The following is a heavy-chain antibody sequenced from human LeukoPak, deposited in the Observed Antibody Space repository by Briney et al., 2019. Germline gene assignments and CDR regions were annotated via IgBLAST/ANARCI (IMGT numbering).Heavy chain of an antibody. J-gene: IGHJ6*03. V-gene: IGHV1-8*03. CDR3: ARGGGNPILYHYYYMDV. Sequence: ASVKVSCKASGYTFTSYGISWVRQATGQGLEWMGWMNPNSGNTGYAQEFQGRVTITRNTSINTAYMELSSLRSEDTAVYYCARGGGNPILYHYYYMDVWGKGTTVTVSS. D-gene: IGHD4-23*01. CDR2: MNPNSGNT. CDR1: GYTFTSYG.